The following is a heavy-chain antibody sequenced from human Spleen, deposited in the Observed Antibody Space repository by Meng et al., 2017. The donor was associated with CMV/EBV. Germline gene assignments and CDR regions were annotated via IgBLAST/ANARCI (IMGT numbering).Heavy chain of an antibody. J-gene: IGHJ6*02. Sequence: GESLKISCAASGFIFSDYYMNWVRQAPGKGLEWVSSISSSSSYIYYADSVKGRFTISRDNAKNSLYLQMNSLRAEDTAVYYCARGGIAAPILDYYYGMDVWGQGTTVTVSS. CDR2: ISSSSSYI. CDR3: ARGGIAAPILDYYYGMDV. CDR1: GFIFSDYY. V-gene: IGHV3-21*01. D-gene: IGHD6-13*01.